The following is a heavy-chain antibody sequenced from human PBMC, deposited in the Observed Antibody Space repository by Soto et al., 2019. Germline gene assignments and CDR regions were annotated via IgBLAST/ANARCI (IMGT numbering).Heavy chain of an antibody. CDR1: GYTFTSYG. J-gene: IGHJ5*02. CDR2: ISAYNGNT. Sequence: QVQLVQSGAEVKKPGASVKVSCKASGYTFTSYGISWVRQAPGQGLEWMGWISAYNGNTNYAQKLQGRVTMTTDISTSTAYMELRSLRSDDTAVYYCARDSTDGITGTTGWFDPWGQGTLVTVSS. CDR3: ARDSTDGITGTTGWFDP. D-gene: IGHD1-7*01. V-gene: IGHV1-18*04.